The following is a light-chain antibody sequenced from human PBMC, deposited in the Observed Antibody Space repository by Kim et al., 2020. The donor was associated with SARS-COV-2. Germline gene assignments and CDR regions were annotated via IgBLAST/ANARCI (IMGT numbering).Light chain of an antibody. V-gene: IGKV1-5*03. CDR2: KAS. CDR1: QSISSW. J-gene: IGKJ3*01. CDR3: QQYNSYVFT. Sequence: DIQMTQSPSTLSASVGDRVTITCRASQSISSWLAWYQQKPGKAPNLLIYKASSLESGVPSRFNGSGSGTEFTLTISSLQPDDFATYYCQQYNSYVFTFGPGTKVDIK.